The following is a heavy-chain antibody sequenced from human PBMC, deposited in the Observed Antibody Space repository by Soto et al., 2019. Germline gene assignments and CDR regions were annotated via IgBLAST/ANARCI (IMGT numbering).Heavy chain of an antibody. J-gene: IGHJ6*03. CDR2: IKQDGSEK. Sequence: GGSLRLSCAASGFTFSSYWMSWVRQAPGKGLEWVANIKQDGSEKYYVDSVKGRFTISRDNAKNSLYLQMNSLRAEDTAVYYCARDQGDSYGYYYYYMDVWGKGTTVTVSS. CDR3: ARDQGDSYGYYYYYMDV. CDR1: GFTFSSYW. D-gene: IGHD5-18*01. V-gene: IGHV3-7*01.